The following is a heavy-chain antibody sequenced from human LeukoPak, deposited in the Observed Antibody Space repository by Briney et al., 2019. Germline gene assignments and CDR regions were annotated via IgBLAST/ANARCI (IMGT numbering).Heavy chain of an antibody. Sequence: GGSLRLSCAASGFTFNTYSMNWARQAPGKGLEWVSSIDSSSGYMFYADSVKGRFIISRDNAKNSLYLQMNSLRAEDTAVYYCTRDHVVRGVSSSYYYMDVWGKGTTVTISS. J-gene: IGHJ6*03. V-gene: IGHV3-21*06. D-gene: IGHD3-10*01. CDR3: TRDHVVRGVSSSYYYMDV. CDR1: GFTFNTYS. CDR2: IDSSSGYM.